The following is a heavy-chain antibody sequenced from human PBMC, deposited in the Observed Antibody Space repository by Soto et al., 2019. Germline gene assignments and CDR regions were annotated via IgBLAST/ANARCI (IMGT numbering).Heavy chain of an antibody. D-gene: IGHD6-19*01. CDR1: GGTFSSYA. V-gene: IGHV1-69*12. CDR3: ARVRIEIIAVAGNYYYYGIDV. CDR2: IIPIFGTA. J-gene: IGHJ6*02. Sequence: QVQLVQSGAEVKKPGSSVKVSCKASGGTFSSYAISWVRQAPGQGLEWMGGIIPIFGTANYAQKFQGRVTITEDESTSTAYMELRSMRSEDTAVYYCARVRIEIIAVAGNYYYYGIDVWGQGTTVTVSS.